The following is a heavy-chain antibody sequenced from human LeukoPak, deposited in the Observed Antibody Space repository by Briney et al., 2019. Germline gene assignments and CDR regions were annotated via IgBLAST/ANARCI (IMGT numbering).Heavy chain of an antibody. J-gene: IGHJ4*02. Sequence: GGSLRLSCTASGFTFGDYAMSWVRQAPGKGLEGVGFIRSKAYGGTTEYAASVKGRFTISRDDSKSIAYLQMNGLKTEDTAVYYCTRGLSDCGGDCYIFDYWGQGTLVTVSS. CDR2: IRSKAYGGTT. V-gene: IGHV3-49*04. D-gene: IGHD2-21*01. CDR3: TRGLSDCGGDCYIFDY. CDR1: GFTFGDYA.